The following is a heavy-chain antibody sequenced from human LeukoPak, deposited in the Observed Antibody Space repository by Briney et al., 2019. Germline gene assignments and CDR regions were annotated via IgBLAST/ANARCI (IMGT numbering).Heavy chain of an antibody. D-gene: IGHD2-2*01. J-gene: IGHJ4*02. Sequence: PGGSLRLSCAASGFTFSDYYMSWIRQAPGKGLEWVSYISSSGSTIYYAASVKGRFTISRDNAKNSMYLQMNSLRAEDTAVYYCARESSLIVVDQWGQGTLVTVSS. V-gene: IGHV3-11*04. CDR2: ISSSGSTI. CDR1: GFTFSDYY. CDR3: ARESSLIVVDQ.